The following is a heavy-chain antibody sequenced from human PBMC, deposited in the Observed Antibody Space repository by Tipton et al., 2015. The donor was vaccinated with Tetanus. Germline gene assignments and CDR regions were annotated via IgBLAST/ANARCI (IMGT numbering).Heavy chain of an antibody. CDR3: AKEALGVLNL. Sequence: SLRLSCAASRFTFSDYYMSWIRQAPGNGLERVAAISGSRLTPYYADSVKGWFTISRDNSKNTLSLQLNSLRADDTAIYYCAKEALGVLNLWGNGTTVIVSS. CDR2: ISGSRLTP. CDR1: RFTFSDYY. J-gene: IGHJ6*04. V-gene: IGHV3-23*01. D-gene: IGHD1-14*01.